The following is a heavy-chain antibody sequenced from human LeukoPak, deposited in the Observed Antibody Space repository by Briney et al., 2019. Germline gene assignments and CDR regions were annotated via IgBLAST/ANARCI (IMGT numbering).Heavy chain of an antibody. D-gene: IGHD3-9*01. CDR3: AKGRYFDWLLGSDDAFDI. CDR2: ISGSGGST. J-gene: IGHJ3*02. Sequence: PGGSLRLSCAASGFTFSSYAMGWVRQAPGKGLEWVSAISGSGGSTYYADSVKGRFTISRDNSKNTLYLQMNSLRAEDTAVYYCAKGRYFDWLLGSDDAFDIWGQGTMVTVSS. V-gene: IGHV3-23*01. CDR1: GFTFSSYA.